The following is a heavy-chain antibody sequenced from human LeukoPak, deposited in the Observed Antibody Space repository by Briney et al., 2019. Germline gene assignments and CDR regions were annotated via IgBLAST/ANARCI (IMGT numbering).Heavy chain of an antibody. V-gene: IGHV3-23*01. CDR3: ARYCSTTSCYTGYYYGMDV. CDR1: GYTFSSYS. CDR2: ISGSGGST. D-gene: IGHD2-2*02. J-gene: IGHJ6*02. Sequence: GGSLRLSCAASGYTFSSYSMNWVRQAPGKGLEWVSAISGSGGSTYYADSVKGRFTISRDNSKNTLYLQMNSLRAEDTAVYYCARYCSTTSCYTGYYYGMDVWGQGTTVTVSS.